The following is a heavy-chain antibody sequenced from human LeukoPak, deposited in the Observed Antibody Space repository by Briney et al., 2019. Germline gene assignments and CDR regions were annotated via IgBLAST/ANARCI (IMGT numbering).Heavy chain of an antibody. CDR1: GGTFSSYA. CDR3: ARPGSPAAGASDFHH. J-gene: IGHJ1*01. V-gene: IGHV1-69*13. CDR2: IIPIFGTA. Sequence: SVKVSCKASGGTFSSYAISWVRQAPGQGLEWMGGIIPIFGTANYAQKFQGRVTITADESTSTAYMELSSLRSEDTAVYYCARPGSPAAGASDFHHWGQGTLVTVSS. D-gene: IGHD6-13*01.